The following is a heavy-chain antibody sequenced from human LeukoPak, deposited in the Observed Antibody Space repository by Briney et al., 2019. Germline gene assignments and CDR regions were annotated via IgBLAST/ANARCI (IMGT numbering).Heavy chain of an antibody. CDR1: GYTLTELS. CDR3: ANRRRASRGYGMDV. J-gene: IGHJ6*02. CDR2: FDPEDGET. Sequence: ASVKVSCKVSGYTLTELSMHWVRQAPGKGLEWMGGFDPEDGETIYAQKFQGRVTITADESTSTAYMELSSLRSEDTAVYYCANRRRASRGYGMDVWGQGITVTVSS. V-gene: IGHV1-24*01. D-gene: IGHD1-1*01.